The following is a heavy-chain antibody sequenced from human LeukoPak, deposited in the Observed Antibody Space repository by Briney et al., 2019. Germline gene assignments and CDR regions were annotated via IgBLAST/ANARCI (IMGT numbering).Heavy chain of an antibody. D-gene: IGHD3-22*01. V-gene: IGHV4-30-2*01. CDR2: IYHSGST. Sequence: SETLSLTCAVSGGSISSGGYSWSWVRQPPGTGLEWIGYIYHSGSTYYNPSLKSRVTISVDRSKNQFSLKLSSVTAADTAVYYCARAPTMKDAFDIWGQGTMVTVSS. J-gene: IGHJ3*02. CDR3: ARAPTMKDAFDI. CDR1: GGSISSGGYS.